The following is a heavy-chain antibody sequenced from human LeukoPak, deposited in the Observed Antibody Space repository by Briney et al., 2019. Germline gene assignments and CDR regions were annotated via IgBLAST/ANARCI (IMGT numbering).Heavy chain of an antibody. CDR3: ARDGSFFNFDH. CDR1: GSGYTFSSDY. Sequence: ASVKVSCKASGSGYTFSSDYMHWVRQAPGQGLEWMGRIIPSGGRTIYAQKFQGRLTLTRDMSTGTFYMELSSLRSDDTAVYYCARDGSFFNFDHWGQGTLVTVSS. CDR2: IIPSGGRT. V-gene: IGHV1-46*01. J-gene: IGHJ4*02. D-gene: IGHD3-10*01.